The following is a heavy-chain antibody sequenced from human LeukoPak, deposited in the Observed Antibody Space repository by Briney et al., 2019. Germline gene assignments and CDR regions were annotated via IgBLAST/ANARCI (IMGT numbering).Heavy chain of an antibody. CDR3: ARVVSRYYYYMDV. D-gene: IGHD3-22*01. Sequence: NPSETLSLTCTVSGGSISSYYWSWIRQPPGKGLEWIGYIYYSGSTNYNPSLKSRVTISVDTSKNQFSLKLSSVTAADTAVYYCARVVSRYYYYMDVWGKGTTVTVSS. CDR1: GGSISSYY. V-gene: IGHV4-59*01. J-gene: IGHJ6*03. CDR2: IYYSGST.